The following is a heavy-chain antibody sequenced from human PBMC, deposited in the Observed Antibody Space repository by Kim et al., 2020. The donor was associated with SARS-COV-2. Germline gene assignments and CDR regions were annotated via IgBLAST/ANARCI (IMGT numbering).Heavy chain of an antibody. J-gene: IGHJ4*02. CDR1: GFTFSSYW. CDR3: ARDSRGGDGYNSLEY. CDR2: IKEDGRDK. D-gene: IGHD2-21*01. V-gene: IGHV3-7*01. Sequence: GGSLRLSCAASGFTFSSYWMSWVRQAPGKGLEWVANIKEDGRDKYYVDSVKGRFTISRDNAKNSLYLQMNSLRAEDTAVYYCARDSRGGDGYNSLEYWGQGTLVTVSS.